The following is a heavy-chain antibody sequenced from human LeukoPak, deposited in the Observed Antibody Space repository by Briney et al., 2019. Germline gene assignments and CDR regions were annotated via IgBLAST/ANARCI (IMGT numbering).Heavy chain of an antibody. CDR1: GFTFSSYG. CDR3: AKGSVTVYSSGFDY. D-gene: IGHD6-19*01. V-gene: IGHV3-30*18. Sequence: QPGGSLRLSCAASGFTFSSYGMHWVRQAPGKGLEWVAVISYDGSNKYCADSVKGRFTISRDNSKNTLYLQMNSLRAEDTAVYYCAKGSVTVYSSGFDYWGQGTLVTVSS. J-gene: IGHJ4*02. CDR2: ISYDGSNK.